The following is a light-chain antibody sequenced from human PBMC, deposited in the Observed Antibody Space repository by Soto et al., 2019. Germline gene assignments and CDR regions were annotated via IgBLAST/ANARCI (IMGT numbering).Light chain of an antibody. Sequence: QSVLTQPPSASGTPGQRVTISCSRNTSNIGRSTVSWYQQFPGAAPKLLIYGNTQRPLGVPVRFSGSKSDTSASLAISGLQSEDEADYYCATWNDGVFVFGIGTKLTVL. CDR3: ATWNDGVFV. CDR2: GNT. V-gene: IGLV1-44*01. J-gene: IGLJ1*01. CDR1: TSNIGRST.